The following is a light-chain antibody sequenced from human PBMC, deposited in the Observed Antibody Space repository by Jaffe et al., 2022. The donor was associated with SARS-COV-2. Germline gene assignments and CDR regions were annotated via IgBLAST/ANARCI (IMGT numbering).Light chain of an antibody. CDR3: QQYYSLPWT. Sequence: DIVMTQSPDSLTVSLGERTTINCKSSQNVLYNSNNKNYLAWYQQKPGQPPRLLIYWASTRESGVPDRFSGSGSGTDFTLTISGLQAEDVAVYYCQQYYSLPWTFGQGTKVEIK. CDR1: QNVLYNSNNKNY. J-gene: IGKJ1*01. CDR2: WAS. V-gene: IGKV4-1*01.